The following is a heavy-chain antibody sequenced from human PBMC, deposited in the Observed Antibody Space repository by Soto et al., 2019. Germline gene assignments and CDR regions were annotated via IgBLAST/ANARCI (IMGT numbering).Heavy chain of an antibody. D-gene: IGHD2-2*01. V-gene: IGHV3-33*01. CDR1: GFTFSSYG. Sequence: QVQLVESGGGVVQPGRSLRLSCAASGFTFSSYGMHWVRQAPGKGLEWVAVIWYDGSNKYYADSVKGRFTISRDNSKNTLYLQMNSLSAADTAVYYCARDPCGGSRTSCSSRCSWFDPWGQGTLVTVSS. CDR3: ARDPCGGSRTSCSSRCSWFDP. CDR2: IWYDGSNK. J-gene: IGHJ5*02.